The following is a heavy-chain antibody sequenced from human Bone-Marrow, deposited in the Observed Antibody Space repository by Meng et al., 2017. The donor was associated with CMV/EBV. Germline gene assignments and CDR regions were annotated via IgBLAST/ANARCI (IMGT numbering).Heavy chain of an antibody. D-gene: IGHD4-23*01. V-gene: IGHV4-34*01. CDR3: AKANLGATIKAGVNFDY. CDR1: GGSFSGYY. CDR2: INHSGST. J-gene: IGHJ4*02. Sequence: GSLRLSCAVYGGSFSGYYWSWIRQPPGKGLEWIGEINHSGSTNYNPSLKSRVTISVDTSKNQFYLKLSSVTAADTAVYYCAKANLGATIKAGVNFDYWGQGTLVTVSS.